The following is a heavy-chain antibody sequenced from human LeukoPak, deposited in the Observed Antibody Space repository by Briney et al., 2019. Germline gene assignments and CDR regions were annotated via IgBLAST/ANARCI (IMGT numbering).Heavy chain of an antibody. V-gene: IGHV4-30-2*01. J-gene: IGHJ4*02. D-gene: IGHD4-17*01. Sequence: SVTLSLTCAVSGGSISSGGYSWSWIRQPPRKGLEWIGYIYHSGSTYYNPSLKSRVTISVDRSKNQFSLKLSSVTAADTAVYYCASTNDYGDSYFDYWGQGTLVTVSS. CDR1: GGSISSGGYS. CDR3: ASTNDYGDSYFDY. CDR2: IYHSGST.